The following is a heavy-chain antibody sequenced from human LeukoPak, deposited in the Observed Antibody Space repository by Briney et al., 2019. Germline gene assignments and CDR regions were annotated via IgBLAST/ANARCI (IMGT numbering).Heavy chain of an antibody. CDR2: IDYSGGET. CDR3: AKARYGSGSYYTGNFDY. J-gene: IGHJ4*02. V-gene: IGHV3-23*01. CDR1: GFTLSSYE. Sequence: PGGSLRLSCTASGFTLSSYEMSWIRQAPGKGLEWVSSIDYSGGETHYADSVKGRFTISRDNSKNTLYLQMNSLRAEDTAVYYCAKARYGSGSYYTGNFDYWGQGTLVTVSS. D-gene: IGHD3-10*01.